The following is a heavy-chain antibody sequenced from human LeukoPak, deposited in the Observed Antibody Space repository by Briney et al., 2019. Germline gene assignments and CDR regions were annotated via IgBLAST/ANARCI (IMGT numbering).Heavy chain of an antibody. V-gene: IGHV4-39*01. Sequence: SETLSLTCTASGGSISSSSYYWGWIRQPPGKGLEWIGSIYYSGSTYYNPSLKSRVTISVDTSKNQFSLKLSSVTAADTAVYYCARQYCSSTSCYRLQDYYYYMDVWGKGTTVTVSS. CDR3: ARQYCSSTSCYRLQDYYYYMDV. J-gene: IGHJ6*03. D-gene: IGHD2-2*01. CDR2: IYYSGST. CDR1: GGSISSSSYY.